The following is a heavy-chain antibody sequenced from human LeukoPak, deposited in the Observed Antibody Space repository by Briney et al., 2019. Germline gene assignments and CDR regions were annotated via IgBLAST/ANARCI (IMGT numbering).Heavy chain of an antibody. Sequence: PGGSLRLSCAASGFTFSSYNMNWVRQAPGKGLEWVANVKQDGGKKYYVDSVKGRFTISRDNAKNSLYLQLNSLRAEDTAVYYCARVFKSGDDSSCYRPIDYWGQGTLVTVSS. V-gene: IGHV3-7*01. CDR2: VKQDGGKK. D-gene: IGHD3-22*01. CDR3: ARVFKSGDDSSCYRPIDY. CDR1: GFTFSSYN. J-gene: IGHJ4*02.